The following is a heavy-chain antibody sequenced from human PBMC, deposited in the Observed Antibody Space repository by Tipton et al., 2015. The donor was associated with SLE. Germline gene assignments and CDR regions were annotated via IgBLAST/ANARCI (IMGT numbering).Heavy chain of an antibody. J-gene: IGHJ4*02. CDR1: GYTFTSYD. Sequence: QSGAEVKKPGASVKVSCKASGYTFTSYDINWVRQATGQGLEWMGWMNPNSGSTGYAQKFQGRVTMTRDTSISTAYMELSRLRSDDTAVYYCARDRCSGGSCYSDYWGQGTLVTVSS. CDR2: MNPNSGST. CDR3: ARDRCSGGSCYSDY. D-gene: IGHD2-15*01. V-gene: IGHV1-8*01.